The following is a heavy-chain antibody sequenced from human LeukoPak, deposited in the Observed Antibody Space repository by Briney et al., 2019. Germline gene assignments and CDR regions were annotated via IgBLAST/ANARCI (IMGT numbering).Heavy chain of an antibody. CDR2: ISWNSGSI. J-gene: IGHJ4*02. D-gene: IGHD3-10*01. CDR3: AKAWGSGSYPPDY. CDR1: GFTVSGDY. Sequence: GGSLRLSCAASGFTVSGDYMGWVRQAPEKGLEWVSGISWNSGSIGYADSVKGRFTISRDNAKNSLYLQMNSLRAEDTALYYCAKAWGSGSYPPDYWGQGTLVTVSS. V-gene: IGHV3-9*01.